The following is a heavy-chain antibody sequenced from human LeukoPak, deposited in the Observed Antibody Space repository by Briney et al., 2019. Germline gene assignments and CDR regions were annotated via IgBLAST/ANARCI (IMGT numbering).Heavy chain of an antibody. CDR2: IYYSGST. Sequence: SETLSLTCTVSGGSISSSSYYWGWIRQPPGKGLEWIGSIYYSGSTYYNPSLKSRVTISVDTSKNQFSLELSSVTAADTAVYYCASTRTRRSAFDIWGQGTMVTVSS. V-gene: IGHV4-39*01. CDR1: GGSISSSSYY. CDR3: ASTRTRRSAFDI. D-gene: IGHD1-26*01. J-gene: IGHJ3*02.